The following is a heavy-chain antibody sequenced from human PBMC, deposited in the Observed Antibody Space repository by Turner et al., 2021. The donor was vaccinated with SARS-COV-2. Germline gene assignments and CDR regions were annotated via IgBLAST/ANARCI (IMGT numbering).Heavy chain of an antibody. CDR1: GFTFSSYN. J-gene: IGHJ3*02. D-gene: IGHD3-22*01. CDR2: ISSSSSDI. CDR3: AREKQHSYASSGYYPDAFDM. Sequence: EVQLVESGGGLVKPGGSLRLSCAASGFTFSSYNMNWVRQAPGKGLEWVSSISSSSSDIYYADSVKGRFTISRDDAKNSLNLQMNSLRAEDTAVYYCAREKQHSYASSGYYPDAFDMWGQGTMVTVSS. V-gene: IGHV3-21*01.